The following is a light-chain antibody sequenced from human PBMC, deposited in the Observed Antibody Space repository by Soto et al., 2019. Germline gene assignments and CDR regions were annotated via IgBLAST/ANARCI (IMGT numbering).Light chain of an antibody. CDR1: QSVSSSY. Sequence: EIVLTKSPGTLSLSPGASAPFSGRASQSVSSSYIAWYQQKRGQAPRRLIYGASIRATGIPDRFSGSGSGTDFTLTISRLEPEEFALYYCKQYHTSPLTVGKGNKVDIK. V-gene: IGKV3-20*01. CDR3: KQYHTSPLT. J-gene: IGKJ1*01. CDR2: GAS.